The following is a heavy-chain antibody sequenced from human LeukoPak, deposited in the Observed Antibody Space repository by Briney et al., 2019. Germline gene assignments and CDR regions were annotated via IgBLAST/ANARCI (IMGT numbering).Heavy chain of an antibody. D-gene: IGHD3-10*01. CDR2: ISQSGSTT. V-gene: IGHV3-48*03. CDR3: ARDGETAAPWALDL. J-gene: IGHJ3*01. CDR1: GFTVSSNY. Sequence: PGGSLRLSCAASGFTVSSNYMNWVRQAPGKGLEWVSYISQSGSTTRYTDSVKGRFTISRDNAKNSLYLQLSSLRVEDMGVYYCARDGETAAPWALDLWGQGTVVSVSS.